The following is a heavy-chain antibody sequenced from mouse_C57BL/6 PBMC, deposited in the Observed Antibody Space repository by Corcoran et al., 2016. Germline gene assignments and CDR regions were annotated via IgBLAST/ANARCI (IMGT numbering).Heavy chain of an antibody. J-gene: IGHJ3*01. D-gene: IGHD2-5*01. CDR2: INPNNGGT. CDR1: GYTFTDYY. V-gene: IGHV1-26*01. Sequence: EVQLQQSGPELVKPGASVKISCKASGYTFTDYYMNWVKQSHGKSLEWIGDINPNNGGTSYNQKFKGKATLTVDKSSSTAYMELRSLTSEDSAVYYCAGDSNPTWFAYWGQGTLVTVS. CDR3: AGDSNPTWFAY.